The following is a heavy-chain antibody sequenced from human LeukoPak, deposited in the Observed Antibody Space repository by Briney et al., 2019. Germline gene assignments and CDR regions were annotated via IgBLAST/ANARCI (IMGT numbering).Heavy chain of an antibody. J-gene: IGHJ6*03. D-gene: IGHD2-2*02. V-gene: IGHV4-4*07. CDR3: ARDLDIVVVPAAIPDYYYYMDV. CDR1: GGSISSYY. CDR2: IYTSGST. Sequence: SETLSLTCTVSGGSISSYYWSWIRQPAGKGLEWIGCIYTSGSTNYNPSLKSRVTMSVDTSKNQFSLELSSVTAADTAVYYCARDLDIVVVPAAIPDYYYYMDVWGKGTTVTVSS.